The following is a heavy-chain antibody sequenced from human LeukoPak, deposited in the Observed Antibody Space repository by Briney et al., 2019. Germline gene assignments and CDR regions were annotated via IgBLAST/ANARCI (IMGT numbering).Heavy chain of an antibody. J-gene: IGHJ4*02. CDR1: GHTLTELS. Sequence: ASVKVSCTVSGHTLTELSMHWVRQAPGKGLEWMGGFDPEDGETIYAQKFQGRVTTTEDTSTDTAYMELSSLRSEDTAVYYCATSPWGAVAAKPLDYWGQGTLVTVSS. CDR2: FDPEDGET. V-gene: IGHV1-24*01. CDR3: ATSPWGAVAAKPLDY. D-gene: IGHD6-19*01.